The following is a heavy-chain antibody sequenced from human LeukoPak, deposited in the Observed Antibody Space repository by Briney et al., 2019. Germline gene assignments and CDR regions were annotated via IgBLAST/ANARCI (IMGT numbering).Heavy chain of an antibody. V-gene: IGHV3-33*01. Sequence: GGSLRLSCAASGFTFSNYGMHWVRQAPGKGLEWVAVIWYDGSNKYYADSVKGRFTISRDNSKNTLYLQMNSLRAEDTAVYYCASHPRGRNWFDPWGQGTPVTVSS. CDR1: GFTFSNYG. D-gene: IGHD1-26*01. CDR2: IWYDGSNK. CDR3: ASHPRGRNWFDP. J-gene: IGHJ5*02.